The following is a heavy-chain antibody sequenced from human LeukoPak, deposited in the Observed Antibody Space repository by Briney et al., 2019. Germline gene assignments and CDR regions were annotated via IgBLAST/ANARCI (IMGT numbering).Heavy chain of an antibody. Sequence: GVLRLSCAASGFTFSSYAMSWVRQAPGKGLEWVSAISGSGGSTYYADSVKGRITISRDNSKNTLYLQMNSLRAEDTAVYYCAKDRDLVGATVDYWGQGTLVTVSS. CDR3: AKDRDLVGATVDY. V-gene: IGHV3-23*01. CDR1: GFTFSSYA. D-gene: IGHD1-26*01. CDR2: ISGSGGST. J-gene: IGHJ4*02.